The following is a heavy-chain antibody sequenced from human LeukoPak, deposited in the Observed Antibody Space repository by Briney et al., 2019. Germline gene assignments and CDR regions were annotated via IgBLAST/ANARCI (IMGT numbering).Heavy chain of an antibody. D-gene: IGHD1-14*01. V-gene: IGHV3-30*18. J-gene: IGHJ3*02. CDR1: GFTFSSYG. CDR2: ISYNGNKK. Sequence: GRSLRLSCAASGFTFSSYGIHWVRQAPGKGLEWVAVISYNGNKKYYADSVKGRFTISRDNSKNTLYLQMNSLRAEDTAVYYCAKELLTSPTAEDAFDIWGQGTMVTVSS. CDR3: AKELLTSPTAEDAFDI.